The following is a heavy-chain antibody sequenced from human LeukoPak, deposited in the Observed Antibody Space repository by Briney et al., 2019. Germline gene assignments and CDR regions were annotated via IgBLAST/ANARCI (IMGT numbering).Heavy chain of an antibody. Sequence: ASVKVSCKASGGTFSSYAISWVRQAPGQGLEWMGGIIPIFGTANYAQKFQGRVTITADESTSTAYMELSSLRSEDTAVYYCARYCSSTSCYQADYYYHGMDVWGQGTTVTVSS. J-gene: IGHJ6*02. CDR1: GGTFSSYA. V-gene: IGHV1-69*13. D-gene: IGHD2-2*01. CDR3: ARYCSSTSCYQADYYYHGMDV. CDR2: IIPIFGTA.